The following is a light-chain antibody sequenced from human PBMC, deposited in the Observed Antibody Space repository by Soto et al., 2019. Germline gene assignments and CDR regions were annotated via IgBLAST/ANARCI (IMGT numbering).Light chain of an antibody. Sequence: EIVLTQSAGTLSLSPGERATLSCRASQRVSSSYLAWYQQKPGQAPRLLIYGASSRATGIPDRFSGSGSGTDFTLTISRPEPEDFAVYFCQRYGSSPPFTFGQGTKVDIK. CDR3: QRYGSSPPFT. CDR2: GAS. V-gene: IGKV3-20*01. J-gene: IGKJ2*01. CDR1: QRVSSSY.